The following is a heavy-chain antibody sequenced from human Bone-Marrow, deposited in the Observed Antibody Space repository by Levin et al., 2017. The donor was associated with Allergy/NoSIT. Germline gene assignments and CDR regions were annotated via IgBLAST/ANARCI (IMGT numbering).Heavy chain of an antibody. CDR1: GFTFENAW. Sequence: GGSLRLSCAASGFTFENAWMHWVRQAPGKGLEWVGRIKSRSDGGTADYAAPVKGRFTISRDDSEDTLFLQMNSLKTEDTALYYCTSPWASRFDYWGQGTLVTVSS. D-gene: IGHD6-6*01. V-gene: IGHV3-15*01. J-gene: IGHJ4*02. CDR2: IKSRSDGGTA. CDR3: TSPWASRFDY.